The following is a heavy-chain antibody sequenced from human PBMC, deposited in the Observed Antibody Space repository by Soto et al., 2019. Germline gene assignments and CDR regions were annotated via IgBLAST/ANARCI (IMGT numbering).Heavy chain of an antibody. CDR3: ARERRGEQLWLQRYYYYGMDV. J-gene: IGHJ6*02. CDR2: IIPIFGTA. V-gene: IGHV1-69*01. Sequence: QVQLVQSGAEVKKPGSSVKVSCKASGGTFSSYAISWVRQAPGQGLEWMGGIIPIFGTANYAQKFQRRVTITADESTSTAYMELSSLRSEYTAVYYCARERRGEQLWLQRYYYYGMDVWGQGTTVTVSS. D-gene: IGHD5-18*01. CDR1: GGTFSSYA.